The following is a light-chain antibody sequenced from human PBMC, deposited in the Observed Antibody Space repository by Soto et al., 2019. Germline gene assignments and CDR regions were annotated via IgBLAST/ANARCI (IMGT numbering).Light chain of an antibody. CDR3: QQYGNPPPNA. Sequence: EIVLTQSPGTLSLSPGERATLSCRASQSISSSYLARHQQKPGQAPRVLIYGASSRATGIPDRFSGSGSGTDFTLTISRLEPEDFAVYFCQQYGNPPPNAFGQGTKVEI. J-gene: IGKJ2*01. CDR1: QSISSSY. CDR2: GAS. V-gene: IGKV3-20*01.